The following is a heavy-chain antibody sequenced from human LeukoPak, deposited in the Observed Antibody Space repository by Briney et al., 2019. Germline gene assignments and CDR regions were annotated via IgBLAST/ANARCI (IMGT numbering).Heavy chain of an antibody. CDR2: IYGSGST. CDR3: ARHLSPGRAMGDD. D-gene: IGHD1-1*01. CDR1: GGSISRSSLY. J-gene: IGHJ4*02. Sequence: SKTLSLTCTVSGGSISRSSLYWGWIRQPPGKGLEWIGSIYGSGSTAYNPSLKSRVTISVDTSKNQFSLRLSSVTAADTAVYFCARHLSPGRAMGDDWGQGTLVTVSS. V-gene: IGHV4-39*01.